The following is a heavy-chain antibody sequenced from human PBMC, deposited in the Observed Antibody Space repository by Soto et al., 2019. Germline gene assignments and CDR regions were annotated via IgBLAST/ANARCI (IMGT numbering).Heavy chain of an antibody. CDR2: LSAYTGNT. CDR3: AGDLPMDV. V-gene: IGHV1-18*01. CDR1: GYTFSSYG. J-gene: IGHJ6*02. Sequence: QVQLVQSGAEVKKPGASVKVSCKASGYTFSSYGITWVRQAPGQGLEGMGWLSAYTGNTNYAQKVQGRVTMTTDTSTSTSYMELRSLRSDDTAVYYCAGDLPMDVWGQGTTFTVSS.